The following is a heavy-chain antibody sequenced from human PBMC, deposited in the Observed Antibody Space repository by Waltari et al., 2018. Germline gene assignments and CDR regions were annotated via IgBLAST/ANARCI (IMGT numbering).Heavy chain of an antibody. CDR2: TRNKANSYTT. V-gene: IGHV3-72*01. Sequence: EVQLVESGGGLVQPGGSLRLSCAASGFTFSDHYMDWVRQAPGKGLEWVGRTRNKANSYTTEYAASVKGRFTISRDDSKNSLYLQMNSLKTEDTAEYYCARVTSGSYDYWGQGTLVTVSS. CDR3: ARVTSGSYDY. CDR1: GFTFSDHY. J-gene: IGHJ4*02. D-gene: IGHD1-26*01.